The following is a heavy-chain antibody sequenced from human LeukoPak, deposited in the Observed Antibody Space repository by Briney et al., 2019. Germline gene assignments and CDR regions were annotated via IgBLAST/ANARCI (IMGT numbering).Heavy chain of an antibody. D-gene: IGHD6-13*01. V-gene: IGHV3-7*03. CDR2: IKQDGSEK. Sequence: QPGGSLRLSCAASGFTFSSYWMSWVRQAPGKGLKWVANIKQDGSEKYYVDSVKGRFTISRDNAKNSLYLQMNSLRAEDTAVYYCARDSIAANFDYWGQGTLVTVSS. CDR3: ARDSIAANFDY. J-gene: IGHJ4*02. CDR1: GFTFSSYW.